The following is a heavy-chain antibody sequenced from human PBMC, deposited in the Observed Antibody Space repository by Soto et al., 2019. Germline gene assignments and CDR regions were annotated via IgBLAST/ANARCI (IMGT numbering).Heavy chain of an antibody. Sequence: GASVKVSCKASGGTFSSYAISWVRQAPGQGLEWMGGIIPIFGTANYAQKFQGRVTITADESTSTAYMELSSLRSEDTAVYYCARPTWGYCSGGSCYSGSYYYGTDVWGQGTTVTVSS. CDR2: IIPIFGTA. CDR3: ARPTWGYCSGGSCYSGSYYYGTDV. D-gene: IGHD2-15*01. V-gene: IGHV1-69*13. CDR1: GGTFSSYA. J-gene: IGHJ6*02.